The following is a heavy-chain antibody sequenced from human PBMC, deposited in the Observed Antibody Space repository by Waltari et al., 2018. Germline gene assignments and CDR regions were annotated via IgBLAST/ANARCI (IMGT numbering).Heavy chain of an antibody. J-gene: IGHJ4*02. V-gene: IGHV1-69*01. Sequence: QVQLVQSGAEVKKPGSSVKVSCKASGGTFSSYAISWVRQAPGQGLEWMGGIIPIFGTANYAQKFQGRVTMTADESTSTAYMELSSLRSEDTAVYHCANHPVYSSTFDYWGQGTLVTVSS. CDR1: GGTFSSYA. CDR2: IIPIFGTA. D-gene: IGHD6-13*01. CDR3: ANHPVYSSTFDY.